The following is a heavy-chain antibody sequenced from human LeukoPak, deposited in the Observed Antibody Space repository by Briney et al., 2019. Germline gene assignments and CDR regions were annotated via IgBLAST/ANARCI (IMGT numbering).Heavy chain of an antibody. D-gene: IGHD3-22*01. Sequence: SETLSLTCTVSGYSISSGYYWGWIRQPPGKVLELIGSIYHSGSTYYNPSFKSRGTISVETSKNQFSLKLSSVTDADTAVYYCARVREAWLLLHAFDIWGQGTMVTVS. J-gene: IGHJ3*02. CDR2: IYHSGST. CDR3: ARVREAWLLLHAFDI. CDR1: GYSISSGYY. V-gene: IGHV4-38-2*02.